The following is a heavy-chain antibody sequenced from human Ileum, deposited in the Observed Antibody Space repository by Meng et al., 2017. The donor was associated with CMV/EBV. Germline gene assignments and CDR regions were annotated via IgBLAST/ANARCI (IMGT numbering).Heavy chain of an antibody. CDR3: ARRIREVREISWENWLAP. CDR1: GDSLSTSS. V-gene: IGHV4-4*07. D-gene: IGHD3-10*01. CDR2: ICGTGTT. J-gene: IGHJ5*02. Sequence: RQESGPGLGRPSGTLSLTCTVSGDSLSTSSWNWIRQSAGSRLEWIGRICGTGTTNYNPSFKSRVTLSLDKSKNQFSLKLSSVTAADTAVYYCARRIREVREISWENWLAPWGQGTLVTVSS.